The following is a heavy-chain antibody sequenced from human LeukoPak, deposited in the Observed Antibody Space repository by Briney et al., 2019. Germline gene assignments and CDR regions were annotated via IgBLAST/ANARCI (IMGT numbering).Heavy chain of an antibody. V-gene: IGHV1-69*04. D-gene: IGHD2-15*01. CDR3: ATPFGYCSGGSCRRFDY. CDR1: GYTFTSYG. J-gene: IGHJ4*02. Sequence: ASVRVSCKASGYTFTSYGISWVRQAPGQGLEWMGRIIPILGIANYAQKFQGRVTITADKSTSTAYMELSSLRSEDTAVYYCATPFGYCSGGSCRRFDYWGQGTLVTVSS. CDR2: IIPILGIA.